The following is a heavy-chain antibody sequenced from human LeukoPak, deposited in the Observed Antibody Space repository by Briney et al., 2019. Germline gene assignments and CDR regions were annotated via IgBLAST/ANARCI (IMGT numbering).Heavy chain of an antibody. J-gene: IGHJ4*02. CDR1: GGSISSGGYY. CDR2: IYYSGST. V-gene: IGHV4-31*03. D-gene: IGHD3-10*01. CDR3: ASGGYYGSGSYLN. Sequence: SETLPLTCTVSGGSISSGGYYWSWIRQHPGKGQEWIGYIYYSGSTYYNPSLKSRVTISVDTSKNQCALKLSSVTAAGTAVYYCASGGYYGSGSYLNWGQGTLVTVSS.